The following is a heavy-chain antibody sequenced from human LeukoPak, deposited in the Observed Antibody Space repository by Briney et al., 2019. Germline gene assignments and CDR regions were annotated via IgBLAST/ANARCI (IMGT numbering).Heavy chain of an antibody. CDR2: ISGGGETT. D-gene: IGHD4-17*01. CDR3: ARDYADYVGYFFFDY. Sequence: GGSLRLSCSASGFTFNNYAMNWVRQAPGKGLEWVSSISGGGETTYYADSAKGLFTISMDSSQNTLYLQMNSLRAEDTAVYYCARDYADYVGYFFFDYWGQGTLVTVSS. V-gene: IGHV3-23*01. CDR1: GFTFNNYA. J-gene: IGHJ4*02.